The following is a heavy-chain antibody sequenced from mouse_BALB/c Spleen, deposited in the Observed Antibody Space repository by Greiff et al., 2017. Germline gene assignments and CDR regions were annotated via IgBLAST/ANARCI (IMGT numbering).Heavy chain of an antibody. J-gene: IGHJ2*01. CDR1: GYSITSDYA. CDR3: AREDFDY. Sequence: VQLKESGPGLVKPSQSLSLTCTVTGYSITSDYAWHWIRQFPGNKLEWMGYISYSGSTSYNPSLKSRISITRDTSKNQFFLQLNSVTTEDTATYYCAREDFDYWGQGTTLTVSS. V-gene: IGHV3-2*02. CDR2: ISYSGST.